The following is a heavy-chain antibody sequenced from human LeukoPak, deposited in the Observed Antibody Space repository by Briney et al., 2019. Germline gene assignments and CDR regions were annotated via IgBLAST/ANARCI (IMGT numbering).Heavy chain of an antibody. D-gene: IGHD5-18*01. J-gene: IGHJ4*02. Sequence: PGGSLRLSCAASGFTFSSYAMHWVRQAPGKGLEWVAVISYDGSNKYYADSVKGRFTISRDNSKNTLYLQMNSLGAEDTAVYYCAREPRYSYGFIYWGQGTLVTVSS. CDR2: ISYDGSNK. CDR3: AREPRYSYGFIY. V-gene: IGHV3-30-3*01. CDR1: GFTFSSYA.